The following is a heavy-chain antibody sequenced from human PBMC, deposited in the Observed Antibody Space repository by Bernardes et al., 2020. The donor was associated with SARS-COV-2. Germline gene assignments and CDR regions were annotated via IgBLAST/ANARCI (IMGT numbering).Heavy chain of an antibody. D-gene: IGHD6-13*01. CDR2: ISWNSGSI. J-gene: IGHJ4*02. CDR1: GFTFDDYA. V-gene: IGHV3-9*01. CDR3: AKAPYSSSWYYFDY. Sequence: GGSLRLSCAASGFTFDDYAMHWVRQAPGKGLEWVSGISWNSGSIGYADSVKGRFTISRDNAKNSLYLQMNSLRAEDTALYYCAKAPYSSSWYYFDYWGQGTLVTVSS.